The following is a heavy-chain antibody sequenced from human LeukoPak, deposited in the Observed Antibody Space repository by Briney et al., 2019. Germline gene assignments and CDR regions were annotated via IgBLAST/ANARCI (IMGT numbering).Heavy chain of an antibody. CDR3: ARRYCTSTTCYFFDY. CDR1: NGSFSSSIRS. D-gene: IGHD2-2*01. J-gene: IGHJ4*02. CDR2: VYSGGNS. V-gene: IGHV4-39*07. Sequence: SETLSLTCTVSNGSFSSSIRSWGWIRQPPGKGLEWIGNVYSGGNSFYNPSLKSRLTISLDTSRNHLSLQLNSVTAADTAVYFCARRYCTSTTCYFFDYWGQGSLVTVSS.